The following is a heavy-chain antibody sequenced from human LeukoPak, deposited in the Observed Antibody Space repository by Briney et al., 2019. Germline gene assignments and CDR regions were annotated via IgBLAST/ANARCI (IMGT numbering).Heavy chain of an antibody. CDR2: ISSSSSYI. V-gene: IGHV3-21*01. CDR3: ARDDYGDYEGNYFDY. D-gene: IGHD4-17*01. Sequence: GGSLRLSCAASGFTFSSYSMNWVRQAPGKGLEWVSSISSSSSYIYYADSVKGRFTISRDNAKNSLYLQMNSLRAEDTAVYYCARDDYGDYEGNYFDYWGQGTLVTVSS. CDR1: GFTFSSYS. J-gene: IGHJ4*02.